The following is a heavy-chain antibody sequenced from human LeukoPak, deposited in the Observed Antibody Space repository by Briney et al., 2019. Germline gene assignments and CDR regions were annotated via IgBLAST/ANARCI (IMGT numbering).Heavy chain of an antibody. CDR3: ARDYNSGSCSDY. D-gene: IGHD1-20*01. CDR2: ISSSSSYI. CDR1: GFTFSSYS. Sequence: PGGSLRLSCAASGFTFSSYSMNWVRQAPGKGLEWVSSISSSSSYIYYADSVKGRFTISRDNARNSLYLQMNSLRAEDTAVYYCARDYNSGSCSDYWGQGTLVTVSS. J-gene: IGHJ4*02. V-gene: IGHV3-21*01.